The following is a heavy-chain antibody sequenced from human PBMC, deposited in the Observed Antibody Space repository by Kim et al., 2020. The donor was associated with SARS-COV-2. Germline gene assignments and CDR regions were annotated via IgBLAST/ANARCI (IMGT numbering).Heavy chain of an antibody. J-gene: IGHJ4*02. CDR2: FYYSGNT. V-gene: IGHV4-4*02. Sequence: SETLSLTCAVSGDSISSSNYWSWVRRAPGKGLEWIGEFYYSGNTNYNPSLKSRVTISVDKSKNHFSLKLTSVTAADTAVYYCASAISRTIDYWGQGILVTVSS. D-gene: IGHD1-1*01. CDR3: ASAISRTIDY. CDR1: GDSISSSNY.